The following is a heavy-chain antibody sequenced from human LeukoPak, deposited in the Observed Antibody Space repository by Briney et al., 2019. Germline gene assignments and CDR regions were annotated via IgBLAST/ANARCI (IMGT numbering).Heavy chain of an antibody. Sequence: PGGSLRLSCAASGFTFSSYAMHWVRQAPGKGLEWVAVISYDGSNKYYADSVKGRFTISRDNSKNTLHLQMNSLRAEDTAVYYCARGPAGYNWGQGTLVTVSS. D-gene: IGHD1-1*01. CDR1: GFTFSSYA. CDR3: ARGPAGYN. CDR2: ISYDGSNK. V-gene: IGHV3-30*04. J-gene: IGHJ4*02.